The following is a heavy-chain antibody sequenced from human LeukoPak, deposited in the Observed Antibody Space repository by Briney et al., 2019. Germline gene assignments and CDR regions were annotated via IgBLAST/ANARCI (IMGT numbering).Heavy chain of an antibody. J-gene: IGHJ3*02. CDR3: AREDSASYDSAFDI. CDR2: IYHSGST. CDR1: GGSISSNNR. V-gene: IGHV4-4*02. Sequence: PSETLSLTCVVSGGSISSNNRWSWIRQPPEKGLEWIGEIYHSGSTNYSPSLKRRVTISVDKSKNQFSLKLSSVTAADTAVYYCAREDSASYDSAFDIWGQGTLVSVSS. D-gene: IGHD1-26*01.